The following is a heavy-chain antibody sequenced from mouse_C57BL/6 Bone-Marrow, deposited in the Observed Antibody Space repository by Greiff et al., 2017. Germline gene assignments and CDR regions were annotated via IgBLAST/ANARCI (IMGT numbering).Heavy chain of an antibody. J-gene: IGHJ2*01. CDR1: GFTFSDYY. CDR3: ARVLITTPFDY. Sequence: DVKLVESEGGLVQPGSSMKLSCTASGFTFSDYYMAWVRQVPEKGLEWVANINYDGSSTYYLDSLKSRFIISRDNAKNILYLQMCSLKSEDTATYYCARVLITTPFDYWGQGTTLTVSS. V-gene: IGHV5-16*01. CDR2: INYDGSST. D-gene: IGHD1-1*01.